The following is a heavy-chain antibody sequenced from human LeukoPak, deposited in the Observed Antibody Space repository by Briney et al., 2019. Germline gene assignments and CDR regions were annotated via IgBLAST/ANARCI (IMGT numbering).Heavy chain of an antibody. V-gene: IGHV4-59*08. CDR1: GGSISSYY. CDR3: ALRRPFGAFDI. Sequence: SETLSLTCTVSGGSISSYYWSWIRQPPGKGLEWIGYIYYSGSTNYNPSLKRRVTISIDTSKNQFSLKLSSVTAADTAVYYCALRRPFGAFDIWGQGTMVTVSS. D-gene: IGHD3-16*01. J-gene: IGHJ3*02. CDR2: IYYSGST.